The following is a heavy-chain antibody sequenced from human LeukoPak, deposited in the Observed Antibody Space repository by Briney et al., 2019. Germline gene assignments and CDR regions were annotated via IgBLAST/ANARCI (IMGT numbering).Heavy chain of an antibody. D-gene: IGHD3-22*01. CDR1: GFTFSSYA. CDR3: AKDRSYYDSSGYYREYFQH. Sequence: PSGGSLRLSCAASGFTFSSYAMSWVRQAPGKGLEWVSAISGSGGSTYYADSVKGRFTISRDNSKNTLYLQMNSLRAEDTAVYYCAKDRSYYDSSGYYREYFQHWGQGTLVTVSS. CDR2: ISGSGGST. V-gene: IGHV3-23*01. J-gene: IGHJ1*01.